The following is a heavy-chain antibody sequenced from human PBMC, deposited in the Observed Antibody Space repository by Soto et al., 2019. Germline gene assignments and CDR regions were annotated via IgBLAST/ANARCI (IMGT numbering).Heavy chain of an antibody. J-gene: IGHJ6*04. CDR3: ARFGGRSAGSGGMDV. D-gene: IGHD6-19*01. V-gene: IGHV3-72*01. CDR1: GLIFSDYH. Sequence: EVQLVESGGGLVQPGGSLRLSCAASGLIFSDYHMDWVRQAPGKGLEWVGRIRRKANSYTTEYAASVKGRFTISRDDSKNELYLQMNSLKSVYTAMYYCARFGGRSAGSGGMDVWGEGTTVTVSS. CDR2: IRRKANSYTT.